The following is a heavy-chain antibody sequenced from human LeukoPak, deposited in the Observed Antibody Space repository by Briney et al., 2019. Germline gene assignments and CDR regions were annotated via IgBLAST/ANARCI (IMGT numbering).Heavy chain of an antibody. V-gene: IGHV3-21*01. J-gene: IGHJ6*03. Sequence: PGGSLRLSCAASEFTLSHYTLNWVRQAPGEGLEWLASISSSGLYIYYAESVKGRFTISRDNAKNSLYLQMNSLRVEDTAVYYCAKRPHASRTYYYYYMDVWGKGTTVTVSS. D-gene: IGHD3-16*01. CDR3: AKRPHASRTYYYYYMDV. CDR2: ISSSGLYI. CDR1: EFTLSHYT.